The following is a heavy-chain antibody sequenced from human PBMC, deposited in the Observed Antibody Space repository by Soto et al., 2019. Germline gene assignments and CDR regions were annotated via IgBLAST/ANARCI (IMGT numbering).Heavy chain of an antibody. V-gene: IGHV3-23*01. CDR2: IRGSEGSI. CDR1: GFTFTTYD. Sequence: PGGSLRLSCAASGFTFTTYDMTWVRQAPGKGLEWVSVIRGSEGSIFYADYVKGRFTISRDNSKNTLFLQMNSLRADDTAVYYCVKGNWGDYWGQGTLVTVSS. D-gene: IGHD7-27*01. J-gene: IGHJ4*02. CDR3: VKGNWGDY.